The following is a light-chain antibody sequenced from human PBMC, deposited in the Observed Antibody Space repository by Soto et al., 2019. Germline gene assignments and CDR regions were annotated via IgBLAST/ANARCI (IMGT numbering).Light chain of an antibody. V-gene: IGKV1-27*01. CDR3: QKYNSAPQT. Sequence: DIQMTQSPSSLSASLGDRVTITCRASQDISNFLAWYQQAAGKVPKLLIYAASTLQSGVPSRFSGSGSGTDFTITISSLQPEDVATYYCQKYNSAPQTFGQGNKVEI. J-gene: IGKJ1*01. CDR1: QDISNF. CDR2: AAS.